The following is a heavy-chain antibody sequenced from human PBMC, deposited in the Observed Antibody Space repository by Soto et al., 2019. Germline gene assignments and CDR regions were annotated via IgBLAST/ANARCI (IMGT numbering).Heavy chain of an antibody. CDR2: ISESGDRA. CDR1: GFTFSNVV. D-gene: IGHD3-16*01. J-gene: IGHJ5*02. CDR3: ARGGTTTRTTPTRGLDP. Sequence: ERLLLDSGGDLVQSGGSLRLSCEASGFTFSNVVMSWVRQAPGKGPEWVSSISESGDRADYADSVKGRFTISRDNSKNTLYLQMNSLRAEDTAIYYCARGGTTTRTTPTRGLDPWGQGTLVTVSS. V-gene: IGHV3-23*01.